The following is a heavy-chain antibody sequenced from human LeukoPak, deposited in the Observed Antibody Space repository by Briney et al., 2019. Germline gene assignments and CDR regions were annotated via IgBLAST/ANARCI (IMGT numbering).Heavy chain of an antibody. D-gene: IGHD5-18*01. CDR3: ARGLYNTASYGMDV. Sequence: GRSLRLSCAAPGFTFSSYAMHWVRQAPGKGLEWVAVISYDGSNKYYADSVKGRFTISRDNSKNTLYLQMNSLRAEDTAVYYCARGLYNTASYGMDVWGQGTTVTVSS. CDR1: GFTFSSYA. J-gene: IGHJ6*02. V-gene: IGHV3-30-3*01. CDR2: ISYDGSNK.